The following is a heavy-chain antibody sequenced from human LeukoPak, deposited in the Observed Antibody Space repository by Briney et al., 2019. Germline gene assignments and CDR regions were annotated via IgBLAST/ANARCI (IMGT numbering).Heavy chain of an antibody. D-gene: IGHD2-15*01. CDR2: ISSSSSYI. CDR3: ARAGDILNWFDP. J-gene: IGHJ5*02. Sequence: GGSLRLSCAASGFTFSSYSMNWVRQAPGKGLEWVSSISSSSSYIYYADSVKGRFTISRDNAKNSLYLQMNSLRAEDTAVYYCARAGDILNWFDPWGQGTLVTVSS. V-gene: IGHV3-21*01. CDR1: GFTFSSYS.